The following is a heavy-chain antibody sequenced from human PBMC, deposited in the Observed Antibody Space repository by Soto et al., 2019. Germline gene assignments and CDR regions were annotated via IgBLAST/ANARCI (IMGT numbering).Heavy chain of an antibody. J-gene: IGHJ4*02. CDR3: ARDRKVVGARFDY. CDR1: GFTFSSYA. D-gene: IGHD1-26*01. Sequence: LILSCAASGFTFSSYAMHWVRQAPGKGLEWVAVISYDGSNKYYADSVKGRFTISRDNSKNTLYLQMNSLRAEDTAVYYCARDRKVVGARFDYWGQGTLVTVSS. V-gene: IGHV3-30-3*01. CDR2: ISYDGSNK.